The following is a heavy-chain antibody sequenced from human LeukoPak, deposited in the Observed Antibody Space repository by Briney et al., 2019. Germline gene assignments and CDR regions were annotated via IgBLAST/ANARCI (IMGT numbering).Heavy chain of an antibody. CDR2: IFSGGTT. J-gene: IGHJ6*02. CDR1: GFTVSSNY. CDR3: AREGNYYDMDV. Sequence: GGSLRLSCAASGFTVSSNYMSWVRQAPGKGLEWVSVIFSGGTTYYADSVKGRFTISRDNSKNTLYLQMNSLRAEDTAVYYCAREGNYYDMDVWGQGATVTVSS. V-gene: IGHV3-53*01.